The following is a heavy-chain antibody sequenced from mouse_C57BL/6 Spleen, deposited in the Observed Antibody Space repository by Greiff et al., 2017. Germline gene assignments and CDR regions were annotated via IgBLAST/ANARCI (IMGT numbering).Heavy chain of an antibody. CDR3: ARLTGTGSDWYFDV. CDR2: ISSGSSTS. V-gene: IGHV5-17*01. D-gene: IGHD4-1*01. Sequence: EVQLVESGGGLVKPGGSLKLSCAASGFTFSDYGMHWVRQAPEKGLEWVAYISSGSSTSYYADTLKGRFTISRDNAKNTLFLQMTSLRSEDTAMYYCARLTGTGSDWYFDVWGTGTTVTVSS. CDR1: GFTFSDYG. J-gene: IGHJ1*03.